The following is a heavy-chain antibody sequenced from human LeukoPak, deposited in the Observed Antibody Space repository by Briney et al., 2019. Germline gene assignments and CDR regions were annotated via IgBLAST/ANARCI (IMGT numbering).Heavy chain of an antibody. J-gene: IGHJ4*02. Sequence: GGSLRLSCAASGFTFSTYVMHWVRQAPGKGLEWVAVVSYDGSNIYYVHSVKGRFTIARDNSKNTLYLQINSLRSEDTTVNYCARERTCSYYFDYWGQGTLVTVSS. CDR2: VSYDGSNI. CDR1: GFTFSTYV. V-gene: IGHV3-30*01. CDR3: ARERTCSYYFDY. D-gene: IGHD2-21*01.